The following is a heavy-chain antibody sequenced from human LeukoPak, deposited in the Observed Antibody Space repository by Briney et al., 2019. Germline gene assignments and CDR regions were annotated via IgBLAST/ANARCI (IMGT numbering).Heavy chain of an antibody. CDR1: GYTFTSYG. Sequence: GASVKVSCKASGYTFTSYGIIWVRQAPGQGLEWMGWISAYNGNTNYAQKPQGRVTMTTDTSTSTAYMELRSLRSDDTAVYYCARGGQVGEWLQYFTTPDDNWFDPWGQGTLVTVSS. CDR3: ARGGQVGEWLQYFTTPDDNWFDP. J-gene: IGHJ5*02. CDR2: ISAYNGNT. V-gene: IGHV1-18*01. D-gene: IGHD3-16*01.